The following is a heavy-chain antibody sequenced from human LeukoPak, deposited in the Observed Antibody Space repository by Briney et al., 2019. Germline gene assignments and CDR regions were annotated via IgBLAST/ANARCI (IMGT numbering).Heavy chain of an antibody. CDR3: ATFSGAHHKTFDS. J-gene: IGHJ4*02. CDR1: GLTFRNYW. Sequence: GGSLRLSCAASGLTFRNYWMSWVRQARGKGLEWVANIKQDGSDKFYVDSVNGRFTISRDNAKISLYLQMNTLGAEDTAIYYCATFSGAHHKTFDSWGQGTLVTVSS. V-gene: IGHV3-7*01. D-gene: IGHD1-14*01. CDR2: IKQDGSDK.